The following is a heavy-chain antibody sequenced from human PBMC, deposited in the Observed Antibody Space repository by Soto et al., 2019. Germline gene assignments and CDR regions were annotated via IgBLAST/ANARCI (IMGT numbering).Heavy chain of an antibody. CDR1: GFTFDDYA. V-gene: IGHV3-23*01. CDR2: RSGVGAST. J-gene: IGHJ1*01. CDR3: ARPYSTYSDCACDCYLPEY. D-gene: IGHD2-21*02. Sequence: GSLRLSCAASGFTFDDYAMSWVRQVPRNGLDQIKRRSGVGASTYYADCVTDRFIISRDNSQNAMYQHLNSLSAGDSYVLYCARPYSTYSDCACDCYLPEYWGQGALVTVSS.